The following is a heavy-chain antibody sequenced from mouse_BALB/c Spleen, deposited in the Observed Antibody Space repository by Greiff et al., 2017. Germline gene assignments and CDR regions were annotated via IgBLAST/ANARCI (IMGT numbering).Heavy chain of an antibody. Sequence: VKLVESGPGLVAPSQSLSTTCTVSGFSLTSYGVHWVRQPPGKGLEWLGVIWAGGSTNYNSALMSRLSISKDNSKSQVFLKMNSLQTDDTAMYYCARDNYGSSYWYFDVWGAGTTVTVSS. CDR2: IWAGGST. CDR1: GFSLTSYG. D-gene: IGHD1-1*01. J-gene: IGHJ1*01. V-gene: IGHV2-9*02. CDR3: ARDNYGSSYWYFDV.